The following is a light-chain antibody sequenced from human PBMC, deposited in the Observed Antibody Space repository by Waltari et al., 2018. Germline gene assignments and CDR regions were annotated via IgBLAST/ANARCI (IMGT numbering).Light chain of an antibody. V-gene: IGLV2-23*01. CDR1: SSDVGSHNF. J-gene: IGLJ3*02. Sequence: QSALTQPASVSGSPGQSITISCTESSSDVGSHNFVSWYQQHPGKAPKVSIYEDNKRPAGLSNRCSGSKSGNTASRTISGLQADDEADYYCCSYAGGSPRWVFGGGTKLTVL. CDR2: EDN. CDR3: CSYAGGSPRWV.